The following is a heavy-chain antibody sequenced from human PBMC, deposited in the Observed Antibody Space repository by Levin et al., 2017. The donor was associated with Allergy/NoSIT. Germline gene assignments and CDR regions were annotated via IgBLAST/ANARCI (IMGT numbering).Heavy chain of an antibody. V-gene: IGHV3-43D*04. CDR3: ARSLVHWSYMDV. CDR1: GFIFDDYD. J-gene: IGHJ6*04. Sequence: GESLKISCAVSGFIFDDYDMHWVRQAPGKGLEWVSLVSWEGVTKYYADSVRGRFTISRDNTKNSLYLQMNSLRPEDTALYFCARSLVHWSYMDVWGKGTTVTVSS. CDR2: VSWEGVTK.